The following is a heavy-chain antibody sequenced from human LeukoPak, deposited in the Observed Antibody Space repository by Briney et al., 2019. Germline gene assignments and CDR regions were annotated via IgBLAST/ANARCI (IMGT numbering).Heavy chain of an antibody. V-gene: IGHV3-30*18. CDR3: ANLAVAGTGFDY. CDR2: ISYDGSNK. J-gene: IGHJ4*02. D-gene: IGHD6-19*01. Sequence: GGSLRLSCAPSGFTFSSYGMHRVREAPGEGREWVAVISYDGSNKYYADSVKGRFTLSRDNSKNTLYLQMNSLRAEDTAVYYCANLAVAGTGFDYWGQGTLVTVSS. CDR1: GFTFSSYG.